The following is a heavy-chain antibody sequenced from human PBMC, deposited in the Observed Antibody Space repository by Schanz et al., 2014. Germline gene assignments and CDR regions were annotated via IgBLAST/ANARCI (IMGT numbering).Heavy chain of an antibody. J-gene: IGHJ5*02. Sequence: EVQLLESGGGLVQPGGSLRLSCASSGFSFTTYAMSWVRQAPGKGLVWVSRIKSDGSSTSYADSVKGRFTISRDNAKNTLYLQMNSLRAEDTAVYYCARPALCFGDNCFDPWGQGTLVTVSS. CDR3: ARPALCFGDNCFDP. D-gene: IGHD3-10*01. V-gene: IGHV3-74*02. CDR1: GFSFTTYA. CDR2: IKSDGSST.